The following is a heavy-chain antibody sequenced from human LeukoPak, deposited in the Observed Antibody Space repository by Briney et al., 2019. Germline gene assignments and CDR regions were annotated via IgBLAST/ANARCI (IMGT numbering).Heavy chain of an antibody. D-gene: IGHD3-16*01. Sequence: SQTLSLTCAISGDSVSSKSVSWSWKRQSPSIGLEYLGRTRYRSTWNTFYSLSVEGRITINADTSRNELSLRLSSVTPEDTALYYCVRDFNWAFDYWGQGTLVTVSS. CDR3: VRDFNWAFDY. J-gene: IGHJ4*02. V-gene: IGHV6-1*01. CDR1: GDSVSSKSVS. CDR2: TRYRSTWNT.